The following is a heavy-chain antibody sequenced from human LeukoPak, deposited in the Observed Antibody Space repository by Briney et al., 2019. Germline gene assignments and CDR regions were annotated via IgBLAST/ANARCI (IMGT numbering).Heavy chain of an antibody. J-gene: IGHJ6*02. V-gene: IGHV1-8*01. D-gene: IGHD3-3*01. Sequence: ASVKVSCKASGYTFTSYDINWVRQATGQGLEWMGWMNPNSGNTGYAQKFQGRVTMTRNTSMSTAYMELSSLRSEDTAVYYCARGQAIGFWSGYYNLPYYYYGMDVWGQGTTVTVSS. CDR1: GYTFTSYD. CDR2: MNPNSGNT. CDR3: ARGQAIGFWSGYYNLPYYYYGMDV.